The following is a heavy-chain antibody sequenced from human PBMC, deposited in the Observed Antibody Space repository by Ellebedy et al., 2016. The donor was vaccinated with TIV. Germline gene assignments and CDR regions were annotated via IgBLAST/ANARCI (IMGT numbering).Heavy chain of an antibody. CDR1: GYTFTSYD. Sequence: ASVKVSCXASGYTFTSYDINWVRQATGQGLEWMGWMNPNSGNTGYAQKFQGRVTMTRNTSISTAYMELSSLRSEDTAVYYCASHLVGATTKGDYWGQGTLVTVSS. D-gene: IGHD1-26*01. J-gene: IGHJ4*02. V-gene: IGHV1-8*01. CDR3: ASHLVGATTKGDY. CDR2: MNPNSGNT.